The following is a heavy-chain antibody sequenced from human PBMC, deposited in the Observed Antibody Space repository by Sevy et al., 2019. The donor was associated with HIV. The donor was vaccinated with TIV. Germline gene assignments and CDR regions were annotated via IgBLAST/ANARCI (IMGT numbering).Heavy chain of an antibody. V-gene: IGHV3-30*02. D-gene: IGHD6-13*01. CDR3: AKNTAAAGTGGFDY. J-gene: IGHJ4*02. Sequence: GGSLRLSCAASGLIFSHYGMHWVRQAPGKGLEWVAFISFDGSNKYYVDSVKGRFTISRDNSKNTLYLQMNSLRTEETALYYCAKNTAAAGTGGFDYWGQGTLVTVSS. CDR2: ISFDGSNK. CDR1: GLIFSHYG.